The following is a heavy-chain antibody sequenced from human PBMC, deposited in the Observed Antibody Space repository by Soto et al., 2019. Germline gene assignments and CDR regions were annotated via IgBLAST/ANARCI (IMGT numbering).Heavy chain of an antibody. J-gene: IGHJ3*02. D-gene: IGHD3-10*01. CDR1: GFTFSSYA. CDR3: AKDLYYYGSGSDDAFDI. Sequence: GGSLRLSCAASGFTFSSYAMSWVRQAPGKGLEWVSAISGSGGSTYYADSVKGRFTISRDNSKNTLYLQMNSLRAEDTAVYYCAKDLYYYGSGSDDAFDIWGQGTMVTVSS. V-gene: IGHV3-23*01. CDR2: ISGSGGST.